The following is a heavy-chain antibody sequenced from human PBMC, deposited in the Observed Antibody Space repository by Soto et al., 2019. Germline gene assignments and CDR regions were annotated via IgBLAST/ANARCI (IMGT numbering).Heavy chain of an antibody. CDR2: IYYSGST. CDR1: GGSISSSSYY. Sequence: SETLSLTCTVSGGSISSSSYYWGWIRQPPGKGLEWIGSIYYSGSTYYNPSLKSRVTISVDTSKNQFSLKLSSVTAADTAVYYCARREDGYYYYGMDVWGQGTTVTVSS. J-gene: IGHJ6*02. CDR3: ARREDGYYYYGMDV. V-gene: IGHV4-39*01.